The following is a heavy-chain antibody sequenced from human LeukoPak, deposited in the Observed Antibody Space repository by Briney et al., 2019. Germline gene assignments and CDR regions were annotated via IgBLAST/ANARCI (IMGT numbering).Heavy chain of an antibody. CDR2: IFFTGRT. V-gene: IGHV4-31*03. CDR1: GGSVNSGAYY. D-gene: IGHD3-10*01. J-gene: IGHJ4*02. CDR3: ARDRASGMDF. Sequence: SQTLSLTCTVSGGSVNSGAYYWSWIRQCPGKGLEWSGQIFFTGRTDYNPSLQRRLSISIDTSKNQFSMELRSVTVADTATYYCARDRASGMDFWGQGTLVTVYS.